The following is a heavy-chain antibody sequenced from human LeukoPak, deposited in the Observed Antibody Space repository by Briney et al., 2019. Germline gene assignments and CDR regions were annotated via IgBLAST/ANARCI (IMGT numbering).Heavy chain of an antibody. CDR2: ITGSGGST. Sequence: GGSLRLSCGASGFTFTTYAMTWVRQAPGKGLEWVSSITGSGGSTYYGDSVKGRFTISRDNGKNSLYLQMNSLKTEDTAVYYCTRHGTFSSGWSGYNWFDPWGQGTLVTVSS. D-gene: IGHD6-19*01. CDR1: GFTFTTYA. J-gene: IGHJ5*02. V-gene: IGHV3-23*01. CDR3: TRHGTFSSGWSGYNWFDP.